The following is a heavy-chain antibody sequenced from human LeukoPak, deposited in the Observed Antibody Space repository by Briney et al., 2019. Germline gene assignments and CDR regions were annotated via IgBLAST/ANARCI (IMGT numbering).Heavy chain of an antibody. J-gene: IGHJ4*02. V-gene: IGHV3-30*19. CDR1: GFTFSSYG. D-gene: IGHD2-2*03. CDR3: ARDGYCSSTSCLDY. Sequence: GGSLRLSCAASGFTFSSYGMHWVRQAPGKGLEWVAVISYDGSNKYYADSVKGRFTISRDNPKNTLYLQMNSLRAEDTAVYYCARDGYCSSTSCLDYWGQGTLVTVSS. CDR2: ISYDGSNK.